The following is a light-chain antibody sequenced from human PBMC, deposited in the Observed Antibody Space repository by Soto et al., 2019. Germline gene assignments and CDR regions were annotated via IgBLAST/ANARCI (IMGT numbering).Light chain of an antibody. V-gene: IGLV2-14*03. CDR1: SSDIGAYNY. CDR2: DVN. CDR3: SSYTSSSTVV. J-gene: IGLJ2*01. Sequence: QSVLTQPASMSGSPGQSITISCTGTSSDIGAYNYVSWYQQHPGKAPKLMIYDVNNRPSGVSNHFSGSKSGNTASLTISGLQAEDEADYYCSSYTSSSTVVFGGGTQLTVL.